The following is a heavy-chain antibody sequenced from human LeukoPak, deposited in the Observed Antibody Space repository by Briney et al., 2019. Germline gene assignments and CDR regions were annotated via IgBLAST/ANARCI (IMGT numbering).Heavy chain of an antibody. D-gene: IGHD3-10*01. J-gene: IGHJ4*02. CDR1: GGTFSSYA. Sequence: ASVKVSCKASGGTFSSYAISWVRQAPGQGLEWMGGIIPIFGTANYAQKFQGRVTITADKSTSTAYMELSSLRSEDTAVYYCARAANYGSGSYYESDYWGQGTLVTVSS. CDR2: IIPIFGTA. CDR3: ARAANYGSGSYYESDY. V-gene: IGHV1-69*06.